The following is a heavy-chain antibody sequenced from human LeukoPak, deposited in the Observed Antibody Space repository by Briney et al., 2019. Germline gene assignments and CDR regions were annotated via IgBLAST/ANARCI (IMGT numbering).Heavy chain of an antibody. J-gene: IGHJ5*02. CDR1: GFTFDDYA. CDR2: ISWNSGSI. D-gene: IGHD3-3*01. V-gene: IGHV3-9*01. Sequence: QPGRSLRLSCAASGFTFDDYAMHWVRQAPGKGLEWVSGISWNSGSIGYADYVKGRFTNSRDNTKNSLYLQMNSLRAEDTALYYCAKDRLRFLEWSNWFDPWGQGTLVTVSS. CDR3: AKDRLRFLEWSNWFDP.